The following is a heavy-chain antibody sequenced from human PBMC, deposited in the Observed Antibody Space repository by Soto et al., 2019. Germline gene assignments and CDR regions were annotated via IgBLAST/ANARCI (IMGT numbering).Heavy chain of an antibody. CDR3: TRGPAYDSSGYPILSIDY. D-gene: IGHD3-22*01. CDR2: INPNSGGT. J-gene: IGHJ4*02. Sequence: ASVKVSCKASGYTFTGYYMHWVRQAPGQGLEWMGWINPNSGGTNYAQKFQGWVTMTRDTSISTAYMELSRLRSDDTAVYYCTRGPAYDSSGYPILSIDYWGQGTLVTVSS. V-gene: IGHV1-2*04. CDR1: GYTFTGYY.